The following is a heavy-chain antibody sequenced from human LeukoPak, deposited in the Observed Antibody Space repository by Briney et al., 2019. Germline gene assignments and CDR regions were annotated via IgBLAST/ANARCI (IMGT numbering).Heavy chain of an antibody. Sequence: PSETLSLTCTVSGGSINNYYWSWIRQPPGKGLEWIAYIYDSGSTNYNPSLRSRVTMSVDTSKNQFSLKLSSVTAADTAVYYCARVLQDAFDIWGQGTMVTVSS. CDR2: IYDSGST. V-gene: IGHV4-59*12. D-gene: IGHD4-11*01. CDR3: ARVLQDAFDI. CDR1: GGSINNYY. J-gene: IGHJ3*02.